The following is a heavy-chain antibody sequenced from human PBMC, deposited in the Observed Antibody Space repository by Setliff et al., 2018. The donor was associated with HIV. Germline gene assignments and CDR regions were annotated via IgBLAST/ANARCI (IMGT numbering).Heavy chain of an antibody. V-gene: IGHV4-34*01. Sequence: ETLSLTCAVYGGSFSGYYWSWIRQPPGKGLGWIGEINHSGSTNYNPSLKSRVTISVDTSKNQFSLRLNSVTAADTAVYYCARQGYYDSGGLDALDIWGQGTLVTVSS. J-gene: IGHJ3*02. CDR2: INHSGST. CDR1: GGSFSGYY. D-gene: IGHD3-22*01. CDR3: ARQGYYDSGGLDALDI.